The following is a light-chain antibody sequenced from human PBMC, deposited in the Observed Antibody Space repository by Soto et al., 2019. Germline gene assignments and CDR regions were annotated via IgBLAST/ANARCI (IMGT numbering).Light chain of an antibody. CDR1: QSISSY. V-gene: IGKV1-39*01. J-gene: IGKJ2*01. Sequence: DIQMTQSPSSLSASVGDRVTITCRASQSISSYLNWYQQKPGKAPKLLIYAASSLQSGVPSRFSGRESGTDFTLTISSLQPEDFATYYCQQSYSTPYTFGQGTKLEIK. CDR3: QQSYSTPYT. CDR2: AAS.